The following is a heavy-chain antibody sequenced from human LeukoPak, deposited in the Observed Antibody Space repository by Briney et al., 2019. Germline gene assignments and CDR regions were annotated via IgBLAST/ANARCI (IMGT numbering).Heavy chain of an antibody. CDR2: ISSSSSTI. D-gene: IGHD2-2*01. Sequence: GGSLRLSCAASGFTFSSYSMNWVRQAPGKGLEWVSYISSSSSTIYYADSVKGRFTISRDNAKNSLYLQMNSLRAEDTAVYYCARGQACSSTSCYGFDYWGQGALVTVSS. CDR1: GFTFSSYS. J-gene: IGHJ4*02. CDR3: ARGQACSSTSCYGFDY. V-gene: IGHV3-48*01.